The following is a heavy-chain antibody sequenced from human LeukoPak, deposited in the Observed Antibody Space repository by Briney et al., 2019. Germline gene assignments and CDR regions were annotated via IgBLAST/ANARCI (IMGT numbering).Heavy chain of an antibody. Sequence: ASVKVSCKASGYTFTNYAMHWVRQAPGQRLEWMGWINAGNGNTKYSQKFQGRVTITRDPSATTAYTELSSLRSEDTAVYYCARALWNSGYPFDYWGRGTLVTVSS. V-gene: IGHV1-3*01. D-gene: IGHD5-12*01. CDR3: ARALWNSGYPFDY. CDR1: GYTFTNYA. J-gene: IGHJ4*02. CDR2: INAGNGNT.